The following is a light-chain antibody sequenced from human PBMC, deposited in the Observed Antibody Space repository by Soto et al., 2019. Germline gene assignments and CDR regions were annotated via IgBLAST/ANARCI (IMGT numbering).Light chain of an antibody. J-gene: IGKJ1*01. CDR2: DVS. CDR1: QSVSNNY. Sequence: ESVLTQSPGTLSVSPGERATLSCRASQSVSNNYLAWYQQKPGQAPRLLISDVSSRATGIPDRFSGSGSGTDFTLIISRLELEDSAVYYCQQYGGSPPQTFGQGTKVEIK. V-gene: IGKV3-20*01. CDR3: QQYGGSPPQT.